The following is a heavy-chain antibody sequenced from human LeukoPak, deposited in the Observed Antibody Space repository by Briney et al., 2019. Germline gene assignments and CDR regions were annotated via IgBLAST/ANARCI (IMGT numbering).Heavy chain of an antibody. J-gene: IGHJ4*02. Sequence: GASVKVSCKASGYTFTAYYMHWVRQAPGQGLEWMGWINPNTGGTNYAQKFQGRVPMTRATSISTAYMELSSLTSDDTAVYYCARDDSFQFDSWGQGTLVTVSS. D-gene: IGHD5-18*01. CDR2: INPNTGGT. V-gene: IGHV1-2*02. CDR1: GYTFTAYY. CDR3: ARDDSFQFDS.